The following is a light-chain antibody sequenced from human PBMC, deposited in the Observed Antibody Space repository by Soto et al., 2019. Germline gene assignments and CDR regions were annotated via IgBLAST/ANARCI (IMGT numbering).Light chain of an antibody. J-gene: IGKJ2*03. V-gene: IGKV1-9*01. CDR2: AAS. Sequence: DIQLTQSPSFLSASVGDRVTITCRASQGISSYLAWYQQKPGKAPKLLIYAASTLQSGVPSRFSGSGSGTHVALTISSLQPEDFAAYYCQQHNSCPRSFGQGTKLEIK. CDR1: QGISSY. CDR3: QQHNSCPRS.